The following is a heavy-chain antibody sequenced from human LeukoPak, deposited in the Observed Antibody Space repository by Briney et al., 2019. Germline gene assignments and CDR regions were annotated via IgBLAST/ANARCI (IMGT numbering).Heavy chain of an antibody. D-gene: IGHD3-22*01. V-gene: IGHV4-39*07. J-gene: IGHJ3*02. CDR1: GASISGTAYY. CDR2: LYYSGST. Sequence: SETLSLTCTVSGASISGTAYYWGWIRQPQGKGLEWIGSLYYSGSTYYNPSLKSRVTISVDTSKNQFSLNLSSVTAADTAVYYCARGSTASAMIVVVSRGHYAFDIWGQGTMVTVSS. CDR3: ARGSTASAMIVVVSRGHYAFDI.